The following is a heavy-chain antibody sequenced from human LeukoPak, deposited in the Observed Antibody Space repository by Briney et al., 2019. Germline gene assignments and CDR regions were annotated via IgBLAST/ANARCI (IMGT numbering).Heavy chain of an antibody. CDR3: ARDRSGYCSSTSCSIPY. Sequence: PGGSLRLSCAASGFTFSDYYMSWIRQAPGKGLEWVSYISSSGSTIYYADSVKGRFNISRDNAKNSVYLQMNSLRAEDTAVYYCARDRSGYCSSTSCSIPYWGQGTLVTVSS. J-gene: IGHJ4*02. CDR2: ISSSGSTI. CDR1: GFTFSDYY. V-gene: IGHV3-11*04. D-gene: IGHD2-2*01.